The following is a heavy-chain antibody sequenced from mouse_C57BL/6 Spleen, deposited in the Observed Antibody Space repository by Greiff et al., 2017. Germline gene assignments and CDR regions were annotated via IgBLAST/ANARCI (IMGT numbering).Heavy chain of an antibody. CDR2: ISYSGST. J-gene: IGHJ1*03. D-gene: IGHD1-1*01. CDR3: ARGDYGSSYWYFDV. V-gene: IGHV3-8*01. CDR1: GYSITSDY. Sequence: EVQLQQSGPGLAKPSQTLSLTCSVTGYSITSDYWNWIRKFPGNKLEYMGYISYSGSTYYNPSLKSRNSITRKTSNNQYYLQLKSVTTEDTATYYCARGDYGSSYWYFDVWGTGTTVTVSS.